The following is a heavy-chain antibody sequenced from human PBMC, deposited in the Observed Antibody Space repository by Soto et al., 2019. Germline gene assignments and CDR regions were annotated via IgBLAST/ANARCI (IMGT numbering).Heavy chain of an antibody. V-gene: IGHV1-69*09. CDR1: GGTFVRHV. CDR3: AAPACAATWCSPSHNLDH. Sequence: QVQLVQSGAEVKKPESSVKVSCKTSGGTFVRHVISWVRQAPGQGPEWMGKINPLSGIPNNAQKFQDRVTFTAYTDSSTAYMELSSLRSDDTAVYYFAAPACAATWCSPSHNLDHWGQGTLVTVSS. J-gene: IGHJ4*02. CDR2: INPLSGIP. D-gene: IGHD2-2*01.